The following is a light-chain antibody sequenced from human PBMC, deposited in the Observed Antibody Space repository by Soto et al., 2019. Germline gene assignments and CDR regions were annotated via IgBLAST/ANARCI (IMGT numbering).Light chain of an antibody. J-gene: IGKJ1*01. CDR2: DAS. CDR1: QDVSNY. CDR3: QQYDDWHRT. V-gene: IGKV1-33*01. Sequence: DIQLTQSPASLSSSLGDRVTITCQASQDVSNYLDWYQQKLGKAPKLLIYDASNLETGVPSRFSGSGSGTYFSFTISSLQPEDFATYYCQQYDDWHRTFGQGTKVDIK.